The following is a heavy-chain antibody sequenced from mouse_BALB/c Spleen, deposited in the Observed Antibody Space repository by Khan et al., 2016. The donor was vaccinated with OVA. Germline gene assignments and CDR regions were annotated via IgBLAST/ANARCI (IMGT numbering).Heavy chain of an antibody. Sequence: QVQLQQPGPELVRPGASVKMSCRASGYTFTDFGLNWVKQRTGQGLEWLGQIFPGSDTSYYNEKFKGKATLTADKSSNTASMQLSSLTSEDSADYFCARSGYGSLVYWGQGTTLTVSA. J-gene: IGHJ2*01. D-gene: IGHD1-1*01. CDR1: GYTFTDFG. CDR2: IFPGSDTS. CDR3: ARSGYGSLVY. V-gene: IGHV1-77*01.